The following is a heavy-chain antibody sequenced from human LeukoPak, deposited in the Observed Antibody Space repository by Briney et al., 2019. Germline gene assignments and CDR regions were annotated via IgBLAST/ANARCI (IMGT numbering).Heavy chain of an antibody. CDR3: ARDVLRCSSSVRGYFQH. CDR1: GGTFSSYA. D-gene: IGHD6-6*01. CDR2: IIPIFGTA. Sequence: SVKVSCKASGGTFSSYAISWVRQAPGQGLEWMGGIIPIFGTANYAQKFQGRVTITTDESTSTAYMELSSLRSEDTAVYYCARDVLRCSSSVRGYFQHWGQGTLVTVSS. J-gene: IGHJ1*01. V-gene: IGHV1-69*05.